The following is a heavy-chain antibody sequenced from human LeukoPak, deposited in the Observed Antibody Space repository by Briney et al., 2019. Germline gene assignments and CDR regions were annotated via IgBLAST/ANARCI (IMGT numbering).Heavy chain of an antibody. J-gene: IGHJ4*02. V-gene: IGHV3-23*01. CDR3: ARASWVSSADAVW. CDR1: GLSFSSFA. CDR2: MKGTGET. D-gene: IGHD3-16*01. Sequence: GGSLRLSCAASGLSFSSFAMSWVRQAPARGLEWLLSMKGTGETIYADSVRGRFTLSRDDSRNTVYLQLNNLRVEDTAVYYCARASWVSSADAVWWGQGTVVAVSS.